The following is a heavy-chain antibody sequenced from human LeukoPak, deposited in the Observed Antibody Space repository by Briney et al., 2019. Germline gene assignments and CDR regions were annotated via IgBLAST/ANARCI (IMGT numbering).Heavy chain of an antibody. V-gene: IGHV3-15*01. J-gene: IGHJ4*02. D-gene: IGHD3-9*01. CDR1: GFTFSNAW. CDR2: IKSKTDGGTT. Sequence: GGSLRLSCAASGFTFSNAWMSWVRQAPGKGLEWVGRIKSKTDGGTTDYAAPVKGRSTISRDDSKNTLYLQMNSLKTEDTAVYYCTTGDYDILTGYYNGKTFDYWGQGTLVTVSS. CDR3: TTGDYDILTGYYNGKTFDY.